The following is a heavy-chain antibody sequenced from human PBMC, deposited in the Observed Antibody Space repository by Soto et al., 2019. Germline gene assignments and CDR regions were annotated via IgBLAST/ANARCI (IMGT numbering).Heavy chain of an antibody. CDR3: ARDIESVTAKHFFYYYAMDV. J-gene: IGHJ6*02. CDR2: VSANNGHT. Sequence: ASVKVSCKASGFTFSNYGLNWVRQAPGQGLEWMGWVSANNGHTNYAQNLQGRVSMTTDTSTSTAYMELRGLTFDDTAVYYCARDIESVTAKHFFYYYAMDVWGQGTTVTVSS. CDR1: GFTFSNYG. V-gene: IGHV1-18*01. D-gene: IGHD2-8*01.